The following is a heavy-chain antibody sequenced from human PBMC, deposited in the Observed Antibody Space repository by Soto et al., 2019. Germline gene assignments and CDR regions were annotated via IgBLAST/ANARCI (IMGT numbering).Heavy chain of an antibody. CDR1: GYTFTNYG. D-gene: IGHD2-21*02. CDR3: ASSYCGGNCSPNLPLDYYYYGMDV. CDR2: ISAYNGNI. Sequence: QVQLVQSGAEVKKPGASVKVSCKASGYTFTNYGISWVRQAPGQGLEWMGWISAYNGNINYAQKLQGRATMTTDTSTSTAYMELRSLRSDDTAMYYCASSYCGGNCSPNLPLDYYYYGMDVWGQGTTVTVSS. J-gene: IGHJ6*02. V-gene: IGHV1-18*01.